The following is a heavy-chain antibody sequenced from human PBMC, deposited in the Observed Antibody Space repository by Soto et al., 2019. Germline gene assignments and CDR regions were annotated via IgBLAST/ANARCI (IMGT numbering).Heavy chain of an antibody. V-gene: IGHV3-13*01. CDR1: GFTFSSSD. D-gene: IGHD2-2*01. CDR2: IGVGGDT. CDR3: ARYCSSTSCYPGHYYGMDV. Sequence: GGSLRLSCAASGFTFSSSDMHRVRQASGKGLEWVSAIGVGGDTYYADSVKGRFTISRDNSKNTLYLQMNSLRAEDTALYYCARYCSSTSCYPGHYYGMDVWGQGTTVTVSS. J-gene: IGHJ6*02.